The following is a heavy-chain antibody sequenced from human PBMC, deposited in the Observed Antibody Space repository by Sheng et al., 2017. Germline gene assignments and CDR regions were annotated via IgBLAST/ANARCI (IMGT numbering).Heavy chain of an antibody. CDR3: ARVSPHYDILTGYNYYYYYMDV. CDR2: IIPILGIA. J-gene: IGHJ6*03. CDR1: GGTFSSYA. D-gene: IGHD3-9*01. V-gene: IGHV1-69*04. Sequence: QVQLVQSGAEVKKPGSSVKVSCKASGGTFSSYAISWVRQAPGQGLEWMGGIIPILGIANYAQKFQGRVTITADKSTSTAYMELSSLRSEDTAVYYCARVSPHYDILTGYNYYYYYMDVWGKGTTVTVSS.